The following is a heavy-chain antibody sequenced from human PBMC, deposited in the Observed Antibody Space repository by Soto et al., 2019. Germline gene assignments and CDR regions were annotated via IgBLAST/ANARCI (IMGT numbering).Heavy chain of an antibody. V-gene: IGHV3-74*01. CDR3: ARDGGGLAH. J-gene: IGHJ4*02. D-gene: IGHD3-16*01. CDR1: GFTFGSYW. Sequence: GGSLRLSCAASGFTFGSYWMHWVRQAPGKGLVWVSRISPDGTSTSNADSVKGRFTISRDNTKNTLHLQMDILRFEDTAVYYCARDGGGLAHWGQGTLVTVSS. CDR2: ISPDGTST.